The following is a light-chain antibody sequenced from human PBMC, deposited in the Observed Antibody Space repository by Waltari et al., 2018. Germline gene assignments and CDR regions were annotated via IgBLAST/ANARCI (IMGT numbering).Light chain of an antibody. CDR3: QSYDTSLSVV. V-gene: IGLV1-40*01. CDR1: GSNIGAGYD. Sequence: QSVLTQPPSVSGAPGQRVTISCIGSGSNIGAGYDVHWYQHLPRAAPKLLIYGSSSRPLGVPDRFFGSTSGTSASLAITGLQAEDEGDYYCQSYDTSLSVVFGGGTKLTVL. CDR2: GSS. J-gene: IGLJ3*02.